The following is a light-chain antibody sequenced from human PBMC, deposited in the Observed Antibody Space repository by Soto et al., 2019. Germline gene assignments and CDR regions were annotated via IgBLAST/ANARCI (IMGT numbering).Light chain of an antibody. CDR2: EVN. J-gene: IGLJ3*02. CDR1: SIDVGGYNF. CDR3: SSYTSINTWV. V-gene: IGLV2-14*01. Sequence: QSALTQPASVSGSPGQSITISCTGTSIDVGGYNFVSWYQHHPGKAPKLMIYEVNNRPSGVFNRFSGSKSGNTASLTISGLQAEDEADYYCSSYTSINTWVFGGGTKLTVL.